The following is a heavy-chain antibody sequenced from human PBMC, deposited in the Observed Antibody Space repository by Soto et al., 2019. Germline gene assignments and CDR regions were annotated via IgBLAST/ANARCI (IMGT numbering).Heavy chain of an antibody. CDR1: GGSISSYY. CDR2: IYYSGST. V-gene: IGHV4-59*01. CDR3: ARVGSRDGYNLDD. J-gene: IGHJ4*02. Sequence: SDTLCLTCTVSGGSISSYYWSWIRQPPGKGLEWIGYIYYSGSTNYNPSLKSRVTISVDTSKNQFSLKLSSVTAADTAVYYCARVGSRDGYNLDDWGQGTLVTVAS. D-gene: IGHD5-12*01.